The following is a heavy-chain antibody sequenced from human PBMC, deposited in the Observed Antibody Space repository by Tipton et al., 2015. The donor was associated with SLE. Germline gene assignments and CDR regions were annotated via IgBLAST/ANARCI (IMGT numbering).Heavy chain of an antibody. V-gene: IGHV3-23*01. CDR1: GFTFSSYA. CDR2: ISGSGGST. J-gene: IGHJ4*02. CDR3: AKDRRIAAALRGFFGY. Sequence: GSLRLSCAASGFTFSSYAMSWVRQAPGKGLEWVSAISGSGGSTYYAGSVKGRFTISRDNSKNTLYLQMNSLRAEDTAVYYCAKDRRIAAALRGFFGYWGQGTLVTVSS. D-gene: IGHD6-13*01.